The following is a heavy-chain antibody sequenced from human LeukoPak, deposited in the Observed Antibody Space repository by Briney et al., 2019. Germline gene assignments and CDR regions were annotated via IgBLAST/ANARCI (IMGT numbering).Heavy chain of an antibody. CDR1: GFTFSSYG. D-gene: IGHD2-8*01. J-gene: IGHJ4*02. V-gene: IGHV3-30*02. CDR3: AKDSDTYGHRHLDH. CDR2: IGFDGSKI. Sequence: PGGSLRLSCVASGFTFSSYGMQWVRQAPGKGLEWVAFIGFDGSKIYYADSVKGRFTISRDNSKNTVNLQMNSLRVEDTAVYYCAKDSDTYGHRHLDHWGQGTLVTVSS.